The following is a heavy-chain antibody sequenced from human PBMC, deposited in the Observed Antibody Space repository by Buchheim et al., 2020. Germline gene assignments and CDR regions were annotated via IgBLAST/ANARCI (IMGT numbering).Heavy chain of an antibody. CDR2: ISSSSSYI. CDR3: ARGLRVVVVPAATHYYYYYGMDV. CDR1: GFTFSSYS. V-gene: IGHV3-21*01. Sequence: EVQLVESGGGLVKPGGSLRLSCAASGFTFSSYSMNWVRQAPGKGLEWVSSISSSSSYIYYAESVKGRFTISRDNAKNSLYLQMNSLRAEDTAVYYCARGLRVVVVPAATHYYYYYGMDVWGQGTT. D-gene: IGHD2-2*01. J-gene: IGHJ6*02.